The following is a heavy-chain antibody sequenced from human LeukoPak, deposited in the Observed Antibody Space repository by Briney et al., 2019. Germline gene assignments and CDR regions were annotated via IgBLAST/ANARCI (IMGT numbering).Heavy chain of an antibody. CDR1: GFTFSSYG. Sequence: GRSLRLSCAASGFTFSSYGMHWVRQAPGKGREWVAVIWYDGSNKYYADSVKGRFTISRDNSKNTLYLQMNSLRAEDTAVYYCARERSSCYTGFCYYYYYMDVWGKGTTVTVSS. V-gene: IGHV3-33*01. D-gene: IGHD2-2*02. CDR3: ARERSSCYTGFCYYYYYMDV. J-gene: IGHJ6*03. CDR2: IWYDGSNK.